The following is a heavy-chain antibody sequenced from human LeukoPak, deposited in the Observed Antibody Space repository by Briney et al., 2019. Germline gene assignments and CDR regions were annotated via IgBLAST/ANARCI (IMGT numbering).Heavy chain of an antibody. CDR1: GFFFSNYD. J-gene: IGHJ4*02. V-gene: IGHV3-23*01. CDR3: ARGVTVTTDF. D-gene: IGHD4-17*01. CDR2: LSGSGGST. Sequence: GGSLRLSCAASGFFFSNYDMNWVRQAPRRGLEWVSGLSGSGGSTFYADSVKGRFTISRDNSKNTVYLQMNSLRGEDTAMYYCARGVTVTTDFWGQGTLVTVSS.